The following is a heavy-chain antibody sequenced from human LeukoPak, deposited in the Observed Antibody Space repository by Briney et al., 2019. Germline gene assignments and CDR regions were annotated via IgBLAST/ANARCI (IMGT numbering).Heavy chain of an antibody. CDR2: IYYSGST. J-gene: IGHJ4*02. CDR3: ARSLLLWFGELLLSG. Sequence: SETLSLTCTVSGGSVSSGSYYWSWIRQPPGKGLEWIGYIYYSGSTYYNPSLKSRVTISVDTSKNQFSLKLSSVTAADTAVYYCARSLLLWFGELLLSGWGQGTLVTVSS. D-gene: IGHD3-10*01. CDR1: GGSVSSGSYY. V-gene: IGHV4-61*01.